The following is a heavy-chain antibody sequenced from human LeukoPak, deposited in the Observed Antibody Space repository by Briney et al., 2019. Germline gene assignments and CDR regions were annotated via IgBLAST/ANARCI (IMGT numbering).Heavy chain of an antibody. CDR1: GVSISSSSYY. CDR3: ARRDVGYYDFWSGYDFDY. V-gene: IGHV4-39*07. D-gene: IGHD3-3*01. Sequence: SETLSLTCTVSGVSISSSSYYWGWIRQPPGKGLEWSGSIYYSGSTYYNPSLKSRVTISVDTSKNQFSLKLSSVTAADTAVYYCARRDVGYYDFWSGYDFDYWGQGTLVTVSS. CDR2: IYYSGST. J-gene: IGHJ4*02.